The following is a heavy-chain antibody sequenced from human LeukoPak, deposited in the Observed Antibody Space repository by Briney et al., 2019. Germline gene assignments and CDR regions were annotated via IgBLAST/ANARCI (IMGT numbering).Heavy chain of an antibody. J-gene: IGHJ4*02. CDR3: ARRDGDYDFDY. CDR2: INPSGGST. V-gene: IGHV1-46*01. CDR1: GYTFTSYY. Sequence: ASVKISCKATGYTFTSYYMHWVRQAPGQGLEWMGIINPSGGSTSYAQKFQGRVTMTRDTSTSTVYMELSSLRSEDTAVYYCARRDGDYDFDYWGQGTLVTVSS. D-gene: IGHD4-17*01.